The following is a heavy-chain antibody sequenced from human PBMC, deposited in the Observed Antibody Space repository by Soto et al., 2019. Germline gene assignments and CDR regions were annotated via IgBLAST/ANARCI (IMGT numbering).Heavy chain of an antibody. V-gene: IGHV3-23*01. CDR3: ARRSSSWYFDY. D-gene: IGHD6-13*01. CDR2: IGTAGDT. CDR1: GFTFSSYA. Sequence: SLRLSCAASGFTFSSYAMSWVRQAPGKGLEWVSAIGTAGDTYYPGSVKGRFTISRDNSKNTLYLQMNSLRAEDTAVYYCARRSSSWYFDYWGQGTLVTVSS. J-gene: IGHJ4*02.